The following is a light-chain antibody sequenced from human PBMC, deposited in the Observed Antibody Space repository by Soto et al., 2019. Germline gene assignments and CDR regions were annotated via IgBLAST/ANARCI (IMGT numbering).Light chain of an antibody. J-gene: IGKJ1*01. CDR1: QSVSSN. Sequence: EIVMTQSPAPLSVSPGERATLSCRASQSVSSNLAWYQQRPGQAPRLLIYDASARATGIPARFSGSGSGTEFTLTISILQSEDFAVYYCQQYNNWPPWTFGQGNKVEIK. CDR2: DAS. V-gene: IGKV3-15*01. CDR3: QQYNNWPPWT.